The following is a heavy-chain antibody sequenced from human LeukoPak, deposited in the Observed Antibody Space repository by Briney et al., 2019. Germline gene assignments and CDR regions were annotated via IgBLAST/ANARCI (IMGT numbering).Heavy chain of an antibody. D-gene: IGHD6-13*01. CDR2: IYSGGTT. CDR1: GFTVSSNY. Sequence: GGSLRLSCAASGFTVSSNYMSWVRQAPGKGLEWVSVIYSGGTTYYADSVKGRFTISRDNSKNTPYLQMNSLRAEDTAVYYCARVRPGIAACPDYWGQGTLVTVSS. V-gene: IGHV3-66*01. CDR3: ARVRPGIAACPDY. J-gene: IGHJ4*02.